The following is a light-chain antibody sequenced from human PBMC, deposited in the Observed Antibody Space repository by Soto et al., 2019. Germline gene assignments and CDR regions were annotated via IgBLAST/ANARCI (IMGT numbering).Light chain of an antibody. CDR3: QQSYSTPQT. J-gene: IGKJ3*01. CDR1: QTISSY. Sequence: DIQMTQSPSSLSASVGDRVTITCRASQTISSYLNWYQQKPGKAPKLLIYAAPNLQSGVPSRFSGSGSATDFTLTISSLQPEDFATYYCQQSYSTPQTFGPGTKVDIK. CDR2: AAP. V-gene: IGKV1-39*01.